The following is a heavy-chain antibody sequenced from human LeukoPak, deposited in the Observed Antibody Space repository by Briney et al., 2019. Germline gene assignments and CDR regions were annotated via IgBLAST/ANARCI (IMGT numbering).Heavy chain of an antibody. V-gene: IGHV3-21*01. J-gene: IGHJ4*02. D-gene: IGHD6-19*01. CDR2: LRSSSSRI. Sequence: GGSLRLSCVASGLTFSSSHMSWVRQAPGKGLEWVSSLRSSSSRIFDADSLKGRFTTSRDNAKNSLYLQMNSLRAEDTAVYYCARSPGGWYHDYWGQGTLVTVSS. CDR1: GLTFSSSH. CDR3: ARSPGGWYHDY.